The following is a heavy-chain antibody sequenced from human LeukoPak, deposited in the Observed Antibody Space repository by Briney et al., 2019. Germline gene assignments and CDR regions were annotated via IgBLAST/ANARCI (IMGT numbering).Heavy chain of an antibody. Sequence: GGSLRLSCAASGFTFSSYGMNWVRQAPGKGLEWVSSISSSSSYIYYADSVKGRFTISRDNAKNSLYLQMNSLRAEDTAVYYCARFGGGYGMDVWGQGTTVTVSS. D-gene: IGHD2-15*01. CDR1: GFTFSSYG. CDR3: ARFGGGYGMDV. J-gene: IGHJ6*02. CDR2: ISSSSSYI. V-gene: IGHV3-21*06.